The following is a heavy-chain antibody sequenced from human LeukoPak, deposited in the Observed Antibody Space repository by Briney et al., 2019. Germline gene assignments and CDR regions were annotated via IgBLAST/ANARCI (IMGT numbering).Heavy chain of an antibody. D-gene: IGHD5-12*01. CDR3: ATHRRSGSGGSENAFEI. J-gene: IGHJ3*02. CDR2: IYDSGST. CDR1: GGSTSSSTYF. V-gene: IGHV4-39*01. Sequence: SETLSLTCTVSGGSTSSSTYFWDWIRQPPGKGLEWIGNIYDSGSTHYNPSLKSRVTISVDTSKNQFSLKLNSVTAADTAVYYCATHRRSGSGGSENAFEIWGLGTMVTVSS.